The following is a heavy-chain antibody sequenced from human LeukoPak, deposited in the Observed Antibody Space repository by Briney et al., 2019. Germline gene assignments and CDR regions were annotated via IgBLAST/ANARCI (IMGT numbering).Heavy chain of an antibody. J-gene: IGHJ4*02. CDR3: AKDFRATPAAMLRNY. Sequence: GGSLRLSCAASGFTFSSYAMSWVRQAPGKGLEWVSAISGSGGSTYYADSVKGRFTISRDDSKNTLYLQMNSLRAEDTAVYYCAKDFRATPAAMLRNYWGQGTLVTVSS. CDR2: ISGSGGST. D-gene: IGHD2-2*01. CDR1: GFTFSSYA. V-gene: IGHV3-23*01.